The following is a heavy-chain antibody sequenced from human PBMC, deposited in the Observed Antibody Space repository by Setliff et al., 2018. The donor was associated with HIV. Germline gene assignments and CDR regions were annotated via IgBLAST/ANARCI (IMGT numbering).Heavy chain of an antibody. Sequence: SETLSLTCTVSGGSMINYYWSWIRQPPGKGLEWVGYVYYNGDTNYNPSFRSRVTLSLDTSKNQFSLKLTSVTAADAAVYYCTGDYNSGSYRFDYWGQGTPVTVSS. D-gene: IGHD3-10*01. J-gene: IGHJ4*02. V-gene: IGHV4-59*08. CDR3: TGDYNSGSYRFDY. CDR2: VYYNGDT. CDR1: GGSMINYY.